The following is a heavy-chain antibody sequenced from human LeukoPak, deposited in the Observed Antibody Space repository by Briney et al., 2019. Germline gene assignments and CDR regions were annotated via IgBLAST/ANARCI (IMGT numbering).Heavy chain of an antibody. CDR1: GFTLSSYA. V-gene: IGHV3-23*01. J-gene: IGHJ6*03. CDR2: IRGSGDRT. D-gene: IGHD3-16*02. CDR3: AKDSKIVGATFRSYHYMDV. Sequence: GGSLRLSCAASGFTLSSYAMSWVRQAPGKGLEWVSAIRGSGDRTHYADSVKGRFTISRDNSKNTLYLQMNSLRAEDTAVYYCAKDSKIVGATFRSYHYMDVWGKGTAVTVSS.